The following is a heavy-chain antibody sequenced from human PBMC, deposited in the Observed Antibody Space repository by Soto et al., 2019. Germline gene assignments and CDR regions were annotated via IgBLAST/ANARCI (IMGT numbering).Heavy chain of an antibody. V-gene: IGHV3-30*18. CDR3: AKEARSTSISLGNWFDP. CDR2: ISYDGSNK. J-gene: IGHJ5*02. CDR1: GFTFSSYG. D-gene: IGHD2-2*01. Sequence: QVQLVESGGGVVQPGRSLRLSCAASGFTFSSYGMHWVRQAPGKGLEWVAVISYDGSNKYYADSVKGRFTISRDNSKNTLYLQMNSLRAEDTAVYYCAKEARSTSISLGNWFDPWGQGTLVTVSS.